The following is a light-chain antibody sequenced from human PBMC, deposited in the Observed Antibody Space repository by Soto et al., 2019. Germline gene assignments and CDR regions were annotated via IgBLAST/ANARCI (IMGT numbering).Light chain of an antibody. CDR1: ETVANY. CDR2: DAS. CDR3: QHRRDWPLT. J-gene: IGKJ4*01. V-gene: IGKV3-11*01. Sequence: IVLTQSPATLSLSPGYTATLSCRASETVANYLAWYQQKPGQSPRLLIYDASHRATGVPARFSGSGSGTDFTLVITNLEPDDFATYYCQHRRDWPLTFGGGTKVDFK.